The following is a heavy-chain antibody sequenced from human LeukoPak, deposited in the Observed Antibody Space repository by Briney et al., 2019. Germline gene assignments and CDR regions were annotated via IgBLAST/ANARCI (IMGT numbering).Heavy chain of an antibody. V-gene: IGHV3-23*01. J-gene: IGHJ4*02. CDR3: AKDCFYYDSSGYPYFDY. D-gene: IGHD3-22*01. CDR2: ISGSGGST. Sequence: GGSLRLSRAASGFTFSSYGMSWVRQAPGKGLEWVSAISGSGGSTYYADSVKGRFTISRDNSKNTLYLQMNSLRAEDTAVYYCAKDCFYYDSSGYPYFDYWGQGTLVTVSS. CDR1: GFTFSSYG.